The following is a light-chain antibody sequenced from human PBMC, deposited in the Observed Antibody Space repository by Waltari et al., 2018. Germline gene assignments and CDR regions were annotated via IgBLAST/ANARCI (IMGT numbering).Light chain of an antibody. J-gene: IGLJ2*01. CDR1: YLGDKF. Sequence: SYELTQPPSVSVSSGQTANIPCSGSYLGDKFTSWYQHKPGQSPVLVIYQDTRRPSGIPERFSASNSGNTATLTISESQPMDEADYYCQVWDSTTTHVEFGGGTKLTVL. CDR2: QDT. V-gene: IGLV3-1*01. CDR3: QVWDSTTTHVE.